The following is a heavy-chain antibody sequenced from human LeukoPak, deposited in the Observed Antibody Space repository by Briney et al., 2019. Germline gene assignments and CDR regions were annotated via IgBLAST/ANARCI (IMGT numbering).Heavy chain of an antibody. J-gene: IGHJ5*02. CDR1: GFTFSNYD. V-gene: IGHV3-23*01. D-gene: IGHD6-19*01. CDR3: AKDLSRAVAADWFDP. CDR2: ISDSGGST. Sequence: GGSLRLSYAASGFTFSNYDMSWVRQAPGKGLEWVSSISDSGGSTYYADSVKGRFTISRDNSKNTLYLQMTNLRAADTAVYYCAKDLSRAVAADWFDPWDQGSLVTVSS.